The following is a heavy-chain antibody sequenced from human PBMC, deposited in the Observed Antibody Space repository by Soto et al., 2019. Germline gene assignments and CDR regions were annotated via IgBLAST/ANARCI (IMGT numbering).Heavy chain of an antibody. V-gene: IGHV5-51*01. CDR1: GYSFSTYW. D-gene: IGHD5-12*01. CDR3: ARHSLATQPGDY. Sequence: GESLKISCKASGYSFSTYWIAWVRQRPGKGLDWMGIIYPGDSDTRYSPSFQGQVTISVDNSIDTAYLEGTTLRASDSAMYYCARHSLATQPGDYWGQGTRVTVSS. J-gene: IGHJ4*02. CDR2: IYPGDSDT.